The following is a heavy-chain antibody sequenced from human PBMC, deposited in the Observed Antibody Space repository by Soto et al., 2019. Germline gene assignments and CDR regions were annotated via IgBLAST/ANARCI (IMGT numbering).Heavy chain of an antibody. D-gene: IGHD6-13*01. CDR1: GYTFSNYA. CDR2: ISYDGNDQ. J-gene: IGHJ1*01. CDR3: ARDLMPGAANWHEHFQY. Sequence: GGSLRLSCAASGYTFSNYAMHWVRQAPGKGLEWVAAISYDGNDQYYADSVKGRFTISRDNSKNTLFLYMNSLRTDDTAVYYCARDLMPGAANWHEHFQYWGQGTLVTVP. V-gene: IGHV3-30-3*01.